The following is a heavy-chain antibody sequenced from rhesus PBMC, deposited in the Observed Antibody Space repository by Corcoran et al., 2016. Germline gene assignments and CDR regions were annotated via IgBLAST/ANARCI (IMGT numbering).Heavy chain of an antibody. D-gene: IGHD4-17*01. CDR2: ISPYNENK. V-gene: IGHV1-1*01. J-gene: IGHJ5-1*01. CDR3: TRDLPRNYGGRFDV. CDR1: GYTFTSYY. Sequence: QVQLVQSGAEIKQPGASVKLYCTASGYTFTSYYMHWVRQAPGQGLEWIRLISPYNENKGYRQNFQGRVTRTTETPTSTGYMELSSLRSEDRAVYYCTRDLPRNYGGRFDVWGPGVLVTVSS.